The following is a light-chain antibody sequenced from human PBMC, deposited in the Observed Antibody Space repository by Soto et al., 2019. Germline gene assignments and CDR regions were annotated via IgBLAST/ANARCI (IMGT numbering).Light chain of an antibody. Sequence: EIVLTQSPGTLSLSPGERATLSCRASQSVRSSYLAWYQQKPGQAPRLLIYGASSRATGIPDRFSGGRSGTDFTLTISRLEPEDFAVYYCQQYGSSLYTFGQGTKLEIK. V-gene: IGKV3-20*01. CDR3: QQYGSSLYT. J-gene: IGKJ2*01. CDR1: QSVRSSY. CDR2: GAS.